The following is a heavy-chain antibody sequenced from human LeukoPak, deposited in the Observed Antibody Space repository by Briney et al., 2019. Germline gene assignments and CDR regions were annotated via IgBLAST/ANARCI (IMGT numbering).Heavy chain of an antibody. Sequence: GGSLRLSCAASGFTFSSYAMHWVRQAPGKGLEWVAVISYDGSNKYYADSVKGRFTISRDNSKNTLYLQMNSLRAEDTAVYYCARGKLDFAFWGQGTLVTVSS. CDR2: ISYDGSNK. CDR3: ARGKLDFAF. J-gene: IGHJ4*02. V-gene: IGHV3-30*04. CDR1: GFTFSSYA. D-gene: IGHD3-9*01.